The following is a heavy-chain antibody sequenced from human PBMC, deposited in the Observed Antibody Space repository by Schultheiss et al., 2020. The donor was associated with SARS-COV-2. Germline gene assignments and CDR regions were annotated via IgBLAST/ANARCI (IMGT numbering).Heavy chain of an antibody. CDR2: IYYSGST. V-gene: IGHV4-59*12. CDR1: GGSISSYY. Sequence: SETLSLTCTVSGGSISSYYWSWIRQPPGKGLEWIGYIYYSGSTYYNPSLKSRVTISVDTSKNQFSLKLSSVTAADTAVYYCARVSCSSTSCSGDYYYGMDVWGQGTTVTVSS. D-gene: IGHD2-2*01. J-gene: IGHJ6*02. CDR3: ARVSCSSTSCSGDYYYGMDV.